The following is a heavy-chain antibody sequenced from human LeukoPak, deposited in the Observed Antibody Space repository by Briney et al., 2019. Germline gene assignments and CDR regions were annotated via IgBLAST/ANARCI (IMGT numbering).Heavy chain of an antibody. D-gene: IGHD6-19*01. V-gene: IGHV1-69*05. CDR2: IIPIFGTV. CDR3: ARGQIAVAGGSVYFQH. CDR1: GGTFSSYA. J-gene: IGHJ1*01. Sequence: SVKVSCKASGGTFSSYAISWVRQAPGQGLEWMGGIIPIFGTVNYAQKFQGRVTITTDESTSTAYMELSSLRSEDTAVYYCARGQIAVAGGSVYFQHWGQGTLVTVSS.